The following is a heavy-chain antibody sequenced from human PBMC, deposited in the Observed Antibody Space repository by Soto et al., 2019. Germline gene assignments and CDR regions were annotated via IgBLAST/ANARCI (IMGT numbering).Heavy chain of an antibody. J-gene: IGHJ5*02. CDR1: GYTFTSYG. CDR2: ITSFNGNT. CDR3: ARDSLLWFGELVDP. D-gene: IGHD3-10*01. Sequence: QVQLVQSGAEVRKPGASVKVSCKASGYTFTSYGISWVRQAPGQGLEWMGWITSFNGNTNYAQKFQGRVTMTTDISTTTAYMELRGLRSDDTAVYYCARDSLLWFGELVDPWGQGTLVTVSS. V-gene: IGHV1-18*01.